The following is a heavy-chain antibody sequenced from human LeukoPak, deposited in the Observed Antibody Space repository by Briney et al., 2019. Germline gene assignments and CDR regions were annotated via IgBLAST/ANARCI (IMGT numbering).Heavy chain of an antibody. CDR1: GFSVSSNY. Sequence: GGSLRLSCVASGFSVSSNYMSWVRQAPGKGLEWVSLLYSDGSTFYADSVKGRFTISRDNSKNTLYLQMNRLRAEDTAVYYCARDSSSFPNYFDYWGQGTLSPSPQ. V-gene: IGHV3-53*01. J-gene: IGHJ4*02. CDR2: LYSDGST. CDR3: ARDSSSFPNYFDY. D-gene: IGHD2/OR15-2a*01.